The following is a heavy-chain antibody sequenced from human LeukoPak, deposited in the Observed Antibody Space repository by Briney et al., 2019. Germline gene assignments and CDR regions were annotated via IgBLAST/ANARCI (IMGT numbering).Heavy chain of an antibody. CDR2: IYYSGST. Sequence: SETLSLTCTVSGGSISSSSYYWGWIRQPPGKGLEWIGSIYYSGSTYYNPSLKSRVTISVDTSKNQFSLKLSSVTAADTAVYYCARGRIMITPFDIWGQGTMVTVSS. CDR3: ARGRIMITPFDI. D-gene: IGHD3-16*01. V-gene: IGHV4-39*07. CDR1: GGSISSSSYY. J-gene: IGHJ3*02.